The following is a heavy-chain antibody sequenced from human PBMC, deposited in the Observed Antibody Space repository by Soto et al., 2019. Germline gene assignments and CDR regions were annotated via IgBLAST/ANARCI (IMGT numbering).Heavy chain of an antibody. CDR2: VSGRGSSS. CDR1: GFTFSTYA. V-gene: IGHV3-23*01. CDR3: AKGTSWGRFDY. Sequence: PGGSLRLSCAVSGFTFSTYAMTWVRQAPGKGLNWVAMVSGRGSSSYYADSVKGRFTISRDNSKNTLYLQMDSLRAEDTGIYYCAKGTSWGRFDYWGQGTLVTVS. D-gene: IGHD2-2*01. J-gene: IGHJ4*02.